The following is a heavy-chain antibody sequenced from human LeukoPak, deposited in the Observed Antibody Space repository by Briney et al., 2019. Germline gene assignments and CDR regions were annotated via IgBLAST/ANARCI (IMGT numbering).Heavy chain of an antibody. J-gene: IGHJ4*02. V-gene: IGHV1-2*02. CDR3: ARASESGWREFDY. CDR1: GYTFTGYY. CDR2: INPNSGDT. D-gene: IGHD6-19*01. Sequence: GASVKVSCKASGYTFTGYYMHWVRQAPGQGLEWMGWINPNSGDTKYAQKFQGRVTMTRDTSISTAYMELRSLRSDDTAVYYCARASESGWREFDYWGQGTLVTVSS.